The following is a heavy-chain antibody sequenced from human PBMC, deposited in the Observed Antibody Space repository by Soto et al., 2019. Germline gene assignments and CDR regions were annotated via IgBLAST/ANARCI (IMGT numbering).Heavy chain of an antibody. CDR2: IYYSGST. D-gene: IGHD3-10*01. V-gene: IGHV4-59*12. CDR1: GGSISSYY. CDR3: ASRGKGYYFDY. Sequence: QVQLQESGPGLVKPSETLSLTCTVSGGSISSYYWSWIRQPPGKGLEWIGSIYYSGSTNYNPSPKGRGVTAGDRSKNQFTLYTSSVTAADTAVYYCASRGKGYYFDYRGRGALVTVSS. J-gene: IGHJ4*02.